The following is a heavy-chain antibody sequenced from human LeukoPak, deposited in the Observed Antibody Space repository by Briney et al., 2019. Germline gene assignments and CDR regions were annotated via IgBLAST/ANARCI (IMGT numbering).Heavy chain of an antibody. J-gene: IGHJ6*03. Sequence: ASVKVSCKASGYTFTSYYMHWVRQAPGQGLEWMGIINPSGGSTSYAQKFLGRVTMTRDTSTSTVYMELSSLRSEDTAVYYCARDGVLRFLGWLSPTYYYYMDVWGKGTTVTVSS. CDR2: INPSGGST. CDR1: GYTFTSYY. D-gene: IGHD3-3*01. CDR3: ARDGVLRFLGWLSPTYYYYMDV. V-gene: IGHV1-46*01.